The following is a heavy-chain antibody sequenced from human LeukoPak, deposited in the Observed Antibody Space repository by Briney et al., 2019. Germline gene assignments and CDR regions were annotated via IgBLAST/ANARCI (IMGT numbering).Heavy chain of an antibody. CDR3: ARGPLYCDF. V-gene: IGHV4-31*03. J-gene: IGHJ4*02. CDR1: GGSISSYGLN. Sequence: PSETLSLTCTASGGSISSYGLNWSCDPQHPGQGLDWIGYISYSGSTYYTPSLKSRVSVSLDTSKSQFSLKLTSVTAADTAVYFCARGPLYCDFWGQGTLVTVSS. CDR2: ISYSGST.